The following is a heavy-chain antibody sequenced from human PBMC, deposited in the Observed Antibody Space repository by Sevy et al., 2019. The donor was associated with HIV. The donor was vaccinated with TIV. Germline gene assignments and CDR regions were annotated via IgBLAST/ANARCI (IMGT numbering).Heavy chain of an antibody. V-gene: IGHV3-73*01. CDR3: HVYDILTGYSIPFDY. CDR2: IRSKANSYAT. J-gene: IGHJ4*02. D-gene: IGHD3-9*01. Sequence: GESLKISCAASGFTFSGSAMHWVRQASGKGLEWVGRIRSKANSYATAYAASVKGRFTISRDDSKNTAYLQMNSLKTEDTAVYYCHVYDILTGYSIPFDYWGQGTLVTVSS. CDR1: GFTFSGSA.